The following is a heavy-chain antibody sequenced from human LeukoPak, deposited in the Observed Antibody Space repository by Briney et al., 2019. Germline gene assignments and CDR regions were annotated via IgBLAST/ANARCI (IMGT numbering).Heavy chain of an antibody. D-gene: IGHD4-17*01. Sequence: GGSLRLSCAASGLSFSSYWIHWVRQAPGKGLVWVSRINSDGSSTSYADSVKGRLTISRDNAKNTLYLQMNSLRAEDTAVYYCARESVKGAFDIWGRGTMVTVSS. V-gene: IGHV3-74*01. CDR2: INSDGSST. CDR1: GLSFSSYW. J-gene: IGHJ3*02. CDR3: ARESVKGAFDI.